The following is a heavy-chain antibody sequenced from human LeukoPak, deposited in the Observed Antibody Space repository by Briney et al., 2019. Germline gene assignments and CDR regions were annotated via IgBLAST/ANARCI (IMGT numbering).Heavy chain of an antibody. Sequence: GGSLRLSCAASGFTFSSYSMNWVRQAPGKGLEWVSYISSSSSTIYYADSVKGRFTISRDNAKNSLYLQMNSLRAEDTAVYYCARARERRQWLILLGYWGQGTLVTVSS. D-gene: IGHD6-19*01. V-gene: IGHV3-48*04. CDR2: ISSSSSTI. CDR1: GFTFSSYS. J-gene: IGHJ4*02. CDR3: ARARERRQWLILLGY.